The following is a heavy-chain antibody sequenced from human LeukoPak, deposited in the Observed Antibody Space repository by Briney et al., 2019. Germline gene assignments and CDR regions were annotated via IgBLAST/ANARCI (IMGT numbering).Heavy chain of an antibody. CDR1: GFTFSSYS. CDR2: ISSSSSYI. J-gene: IGHJ5*02. D-gene: IGHD1-26*01. CDR3: ASAPEQLYRSNSGWFDP. Sequence: PGGSLRLSCAASGFTFSSYSMNWVRQAPGKGLEWVSSISSSSSYIYYADSVKGRFTISRDNAKNSLYLQMNSLRAEDTAVYYCASAPEQLYRSNSGWFDPWGQGTLVTVSS. V-gene: IGHV3-21*01.